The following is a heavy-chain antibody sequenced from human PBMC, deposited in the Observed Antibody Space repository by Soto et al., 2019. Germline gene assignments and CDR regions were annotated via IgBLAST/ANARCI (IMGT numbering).Heavy chain of an antibody. Sequence: ASVKVSCKASGYTFTSYGIHWVRQAPGQRLEWMGWINAANGDTKYSPKFQGRVTITRDTSASTAYMELSSLRSEDTAVYYCVRRHVSATGIDWFDPWGQGTPVTVSS. CDR2: INAANGDT. CDR1: GYTFTSYG. CDR3: VRRHVSATGIDWFDP. J-gene: IGHJ5*02. D-gene: IGHD6-13*01. V-gene: IGHV1-3*01.